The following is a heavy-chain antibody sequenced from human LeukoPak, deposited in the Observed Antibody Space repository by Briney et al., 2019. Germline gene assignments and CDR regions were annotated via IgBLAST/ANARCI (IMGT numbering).Heavy chain of an antibody. CDR2: IISDGSYT. D-gene: IGHD6-13*01. Sequence: GGSLRLSCAASEFTFSRYWMHWVRQAPGKGLVWVARIISDGSYTTYADSVKGRFTISRDNAKNTLYLQMNSLRAEDTAVYYCARSAAAGFSYYSYYLDVWGKGTTVTIFS. CDR1: EFTFSRYW. V-gene: IGHV3-74*01. CDR3: ARSAAAGFSYYSYYLDV. J-gene: IGHJ6*03.